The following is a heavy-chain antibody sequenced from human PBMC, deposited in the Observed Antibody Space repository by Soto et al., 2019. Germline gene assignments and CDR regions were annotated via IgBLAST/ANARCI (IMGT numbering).Heavy chain of an antibody. Sequence: QVQLVQSGAEVKKPGASVKVSCKASGYSFMRYGISWVRQAPGQGLEWMGWISADDGETNYAQKFQERVTMTTETTTTTAYLELRNRRNDAAAAYYCSRDPKIHPYSRRGGGLDPWCQGTLVTVSS. CDR3: SRDPKIHPYSRRGGGLDP. CDR2: ISADDGET. D-gene: IGHD3-22*01. J-gene: IGHJ5*02. V-gene: IGHV1-18*01. CDR1: GYSFMRYG.